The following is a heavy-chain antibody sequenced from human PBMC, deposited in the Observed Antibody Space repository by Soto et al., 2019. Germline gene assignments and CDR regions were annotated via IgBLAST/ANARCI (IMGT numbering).Heavy chain of an antibody. CDR3: ARVSSSWLVYYGMDV. J-gene: IGHJ6*02. D-gene: IGHD6-13*01. Sequence: QVQLVQSGAEVKKPGASVKVSCKASGYTFTSYAMHWVRQAPGHRLEWMGWINAGNGNTKYSQKFQGRVTITRDTSASTAYMELSSLRSEDTAVYYCARVSSSWLVYYGMDVWGQGTTVTVSS. V-gene: IGHV1-3*01. CDR2: INAGNGNT. CDR1: GYTFTSYA.